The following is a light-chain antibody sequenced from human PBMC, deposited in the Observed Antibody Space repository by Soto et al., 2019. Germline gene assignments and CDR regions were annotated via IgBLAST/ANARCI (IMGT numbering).Light chain of an antibody. CDR3: QHRAGWPPALT. Sequence: ETVFTQSPATLSFSPGERATLSCRASESVSNSLAWYQHKPGQAPRLLIYNASNRATGIPARFSGSGSGTDFTLTISSLEPEDFAVYFCQHRAGWPPALTLGGGTKVDIK. CDR2: NAS. V-gene: IGKV3-11*01. CDR1: ESVSNS. J-gene: IGKJ4*01.